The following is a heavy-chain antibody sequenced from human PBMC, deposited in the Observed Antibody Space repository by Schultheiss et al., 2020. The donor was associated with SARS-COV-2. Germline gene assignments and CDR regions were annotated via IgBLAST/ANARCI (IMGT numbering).Heavy chain of an antibody. J-gene: IGHJ6*03. CDR1: GFTFSSYS. V-gene: IGHV3-21*01. Sequence: GGSLRLSCAASGFTFSSYSMNWVRQAPGKGLEWVSSISSSSSYIYYADSVKGRFTISRDNAKNSLYLQMNSLRAEDTAVYYCARGLWGGYCSSTSCYPRMDVWGKGTTVTVSS. CDR3: ARGLWGGYCSSTSCYPRMDV. D-gene: IGHD2-2*01. CDR2: ISSSSSYI.